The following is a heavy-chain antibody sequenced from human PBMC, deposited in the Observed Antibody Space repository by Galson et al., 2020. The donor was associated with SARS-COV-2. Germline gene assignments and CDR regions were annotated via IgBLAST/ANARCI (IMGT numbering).Heavy chain of an antibody. CDR3: AHGHKHDYGDLDALDI. J-gene: IGHJ3*02. V-gene: IGHV2-5*01. CDR1: GFSRSTSGGG. Sequence: SGPTLVKPTQTLTQTCTFSGFSRSTSGGGVGWIRQPPGKALEWLALIYLNDDKRYSPSLKSRLTITKDTSKNQVVLTMTNMDPVDTATYYCAHGHKHDYGDLDALDIWGQGTMVTVSS. CDR2: IYLNDDK. D-gene: IGHD4-17*01.